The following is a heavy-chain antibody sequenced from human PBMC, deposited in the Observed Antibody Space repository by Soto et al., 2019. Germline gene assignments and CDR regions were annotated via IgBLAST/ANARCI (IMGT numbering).Heavy chain of an antibody. CDR2: ISYDGSNK. CDR1: GFTFSSYG. J-gene: IGHJ3*02. V-gene: IGHV3-30*18. CDR3: AKDQARWPLIYCSSTSCVGYAFDI. Sequence: GRSLRLSCAASGFTFSSYGMHWVRQAPGKGLEWVAVISYDGSNKYYADSVKGRFTISRDNSKNTLYLQMNSLRAEDTAVYYCAKDQARWPLIYCSSTSCVGYAFDIWGQGTMVTVSS. D-gene: IGHD2-2*01.